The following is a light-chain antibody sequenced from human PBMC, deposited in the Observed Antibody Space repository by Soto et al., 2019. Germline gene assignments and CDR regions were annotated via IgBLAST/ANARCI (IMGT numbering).Light chain of an antibody. Sequence: DIQMTQSPSSLSASVGDRVTITCRASQSISSYLNWYQQKPGKAPKLLIYAASSLQSGVPSRFSGSGSGPDFTLTISSLQPEDFATYYCQQSYSTPFTSGQGTRLEIK. CDR3: QQSYSTPFT. J-gene: IGKJ5*01. CDR1: QSISSY. V-gene: IGKV1-39*01. CDR2: AAS.